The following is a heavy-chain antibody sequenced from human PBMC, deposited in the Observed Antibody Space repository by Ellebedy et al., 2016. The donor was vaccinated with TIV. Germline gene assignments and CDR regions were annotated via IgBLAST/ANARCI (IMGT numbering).Heavy chain of an antibody. J-gene: IGHJ3*02. CDR3: ARVRLYGSPDI. CDR2: IYHSGST. CDR1: GYSISSGYY. Sequence: SETLSLXXTVSGYSISSGYYWGWIRQPPGKGLEWIGSIYHSGSTYYNPSLKSRVTISVDTSKNQFSLKLSSVTAADTAVYYCARVRLYGSPDIWGQGTMVTVSS. D-gene: IGHD2-2*02. V-gene: IGHV4-38-2*02.